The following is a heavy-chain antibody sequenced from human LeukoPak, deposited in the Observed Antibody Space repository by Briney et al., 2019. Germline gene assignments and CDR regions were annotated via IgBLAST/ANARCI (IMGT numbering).Heavy chain of an antibody. D-gene: IGHD3-3*01. CDR1: GFTFSSYW. CDR2: INSDGSST. CDR3: AKGISGYYTFDL. V-gene: IGHV3-74*01. J-gene: IGHJ3*01. Sequence: PGGSLRLSCAASGFTFSSYWMHWVRQAPGKGLVWVSRINSDGSSTSYADSVKGRFTISRDNAKSSLYLQMNSLRGDDTAIYYCAKGISGYYTFDLWGQGTMVTVSS.